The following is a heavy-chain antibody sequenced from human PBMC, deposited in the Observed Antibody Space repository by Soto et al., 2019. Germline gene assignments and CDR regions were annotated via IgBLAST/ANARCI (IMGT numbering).Heavy chain of an antibody. CDR2: IYYTGST. CDR3: ARGSQLERDAFDI. Sequence: SETLSLTCTVSGGSISSGGYYWSWIRQHPGKGLEWIGYIYYTGSTYYNPSLKSRVTMSLDTSKNQFSLKLSSVTVADTAVYYCARGSQLERDAFDIWGQGTMVTVSS. D-gene: IGHD1-1*01. CDR1: GGSISSGGYY. J-gene: IGHJ3*02. V-gene: IGHV4-31*03.